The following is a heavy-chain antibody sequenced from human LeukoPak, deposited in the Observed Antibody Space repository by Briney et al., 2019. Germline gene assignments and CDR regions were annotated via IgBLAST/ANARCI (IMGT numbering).Heavy chain of an antibody. D-gene: IGHD3-9*01. J-gene: IGHJ4*02. CDR3: ARGATGYYFDY. V-gene: IGHV3-74*01. CDR1: GFTFSSYW. Sequence: GGSLRLSCAASGFTFSSYWMHWVRQAPGKGLVWVSRFSSDGSSTNYAGSVKGRFTISRDNAKNTLYLQMNSLRAEDTAVYYCARGATGYYFDYWGQGTLVTVSS. CDR2: FSSDGSST.